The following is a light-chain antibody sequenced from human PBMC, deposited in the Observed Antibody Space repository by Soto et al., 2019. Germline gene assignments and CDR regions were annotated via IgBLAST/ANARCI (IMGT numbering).Light chain of an antibody. J-gene: IGLJ1*01. CDR2: SVS. CDR3: SSSTSSSTYV. V-gene: IGLV2-14*03. Sequence: QSVLTQPASVSGSPGQSITISCTGTSSDVGGYNSVSWYQQHPDKAPKLIIYSVSYRTSGVSDRFSGSKSDKTASLTISGLRTEDEAEYYCSSSTSSSTYVFGTGTKLTVL. CDR1: SSDVGGYNS.